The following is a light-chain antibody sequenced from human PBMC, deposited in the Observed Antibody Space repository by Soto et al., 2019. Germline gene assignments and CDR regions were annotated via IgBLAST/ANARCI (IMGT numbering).Light chain of an antibody. CDR2: DAS. J-gene: IGKJ4*01. V-gene: IGKV3-11*01. CDR1: QSLSTS. CDR3: QQYVSIPLT. Sequence: EIVLTQSPAPLSLSPGERATLSSTASQSLSTSLAWYQQKPGQAPRLLIYDASNRATGIPDRFSGSGSGTDFTLTISRLEPEDFAVYYCQQYVSIPLTFGGGTKVDIK.